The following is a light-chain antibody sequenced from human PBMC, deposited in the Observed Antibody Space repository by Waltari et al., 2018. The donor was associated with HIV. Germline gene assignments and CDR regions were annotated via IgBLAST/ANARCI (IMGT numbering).Light chain of an antibody. CDR1: QGTSSY. CDR3: QQYYSYPYT. V-gene: IGKV1-8*01. Sequence: AIRMTQSPSSFSASTGDRVTITCRASQGTSSYVAWYQQKPGNAPKLLIYAASTLQRGVPSRCSCSGSGTDFTLTISCLQSEDFATYYCQQYYSYPYTFGQGTKLAI. CDR2: AAS. J-gene: IGKJ2*01.